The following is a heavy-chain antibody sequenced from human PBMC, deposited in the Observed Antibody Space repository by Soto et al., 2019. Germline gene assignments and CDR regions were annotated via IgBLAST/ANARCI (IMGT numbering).Heavy chain of an antibody. CDR1: GFTFSSYG. J-gene: IGHJ4*02. Sequence: QVQLVESGGGVVQPGRSLRLSCAASGFTFSSYGMHWVRQAPGKGLEWVSVIWYDGSDKYYADSVKGRFTISRDNSKKTLFPPMNSRRAEDTAVYYCARDRYSSGWYDLDYWGQGTLVTVSS. V-gene: IGHV3-33*01. CDR2: IWYDGSDK. CDR3: ARDRYSSGWYDLDY. D-gene: IGHD6-19*01.